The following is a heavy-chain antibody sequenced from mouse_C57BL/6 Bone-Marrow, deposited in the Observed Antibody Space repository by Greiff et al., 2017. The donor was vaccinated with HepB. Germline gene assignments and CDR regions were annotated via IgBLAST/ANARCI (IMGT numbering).Heavy chain of an antibody. CDR1: GYTFTSYW. CDR2: IYPSDSET. D-gene: IGHD1-1*01. Sequence: VQLQQPGAELVRPGSSVKLSCKASGYTFTSYWMDWVKQRPGQGLEWIGNIYPSDSETHYNQKFKDKATLTVDKSSSTAYMQLSSLTSEDSAVYYCARGTTVAYYFDYWGQGTTLTVSS. CDR3: ARGTTVAYYFDY. J-gene: IGHJ2*01. V-gene: IGHV1-61*01.